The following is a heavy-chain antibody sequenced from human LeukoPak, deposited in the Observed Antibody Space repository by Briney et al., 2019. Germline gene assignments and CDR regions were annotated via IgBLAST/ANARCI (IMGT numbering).Heavy chain of an antibody. J-gene: IGHJ4*02. Sequence: SQTLSLTCAISGDSIFTNNVAWNWIRQSPSRGLEWLGRTYYRSKWSFDYAVSVKSRITINADTSKNQFSLQLSSVTPEDTAVYYCARDYNDILTGCFDYWGQGTLVTVSP. V-gene: IGHV6-1*01. CDR1: GDSIFTNNVA. D-gene: IGHD3-9*01. CDR2: TYYRSKWSF. CDR3: ARDYNDILTGCFDY.